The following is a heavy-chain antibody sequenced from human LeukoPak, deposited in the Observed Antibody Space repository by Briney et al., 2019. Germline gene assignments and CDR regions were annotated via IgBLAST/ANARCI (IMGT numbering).Heavy chain of an antibody. V-gene: IGHV3-7*01. D-gene: IGHD6-19*01. J-gene: IGHJ4*02. CDR2: IKQDGSEK. CDR1: GITFSNSA. CDR3: ARATEYGWYGRNYFDY. Sequence: GGSLRLSCVPSGITFSNSALSWVRQAPGKGLEWVANIKQDGSEKYYVESVKGRFTISRDNAKNSLYLQMNSLRAEAPAVYYCARATEYGWYGRNYFDYWGPGTLVTVSS.